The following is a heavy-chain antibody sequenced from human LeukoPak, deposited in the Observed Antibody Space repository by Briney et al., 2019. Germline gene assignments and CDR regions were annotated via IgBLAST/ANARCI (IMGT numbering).Heavy chain of an antibody. CDR2: ISAYNGNT. Sequence: ASVKVSCKASGYTFTSYGISWVRQAPGQGLEWMGWISAYNGNTNYAQKLQGRVTMTTDTSTSTAYMEQRSLRSDDTAVYYCARVYDFWSGITPPYYYYYMDVWGKGTTVTVSS. J-gene: IGHJ6*03. D-gene: IGHD3-3*01. CDR1: GYTFTSYG. V-gene: IGHV1-18*01. CDR3: ARVYDFWSGITPPYYYYYMDV.